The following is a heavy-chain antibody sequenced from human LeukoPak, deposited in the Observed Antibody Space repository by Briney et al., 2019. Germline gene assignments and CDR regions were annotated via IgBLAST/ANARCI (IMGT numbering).Heavy chain of an antibody. CDR3: AREGYFRGWSCVFYDY. CDR2: INPDSGGT. V-gene: IGHV1-2*02. Sequence: GASVKVSCKASAYTFTGYYLHWVRQAPGQGLEWMGWINPDSGGTNYAQNFQGRVTMTRDTSITTAYMELSGLTSDDTAVYFCAREGYFRGWSCVFYDYWGQGTLVTVSS. D-gene: IGHD2-15*01. CDR1: AYTFTGYY. J-gene: IGHJ4*02.